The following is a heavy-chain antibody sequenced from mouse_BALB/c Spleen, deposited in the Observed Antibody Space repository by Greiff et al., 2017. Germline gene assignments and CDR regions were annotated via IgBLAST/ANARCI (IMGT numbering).Heavy chain of an antibody. CDR2: INPSNGRT. CDR3: APYAMDY. CDR1: GYAFTNYL. V-gene: IGHV1-54*01. J-gene: IGHJ4*01. Sequence: VQLQQSGAELVRPGTSVKVSCKASGYAFTNYLIEWVKQRPGQGLEWIGVINPSNGRTNYNEKFKSKATLTVDKSSSTAYMQLSSLTSEDSAVYYCAPYAMDYWGQGTSVTVSS.